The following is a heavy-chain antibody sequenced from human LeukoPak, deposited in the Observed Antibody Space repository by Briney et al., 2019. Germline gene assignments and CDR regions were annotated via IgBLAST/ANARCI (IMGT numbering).Heavy chain of an antibody. J-gene: IGHJ5*02. CDR3: ARDSPVILAGGFDP. V-gene: IGHV3-7*01. D-gene: IGHD2/OR15-2a*01. CDR2: TKQDGSEK. CDR1: GFTFSSYW. Sequence: AGGSLRLSCAASGFTFSSYWMCWVRQAPGKGLEWVANTKQDGSEKYYVDSVKGRFTISRDNAKNSLYLQMNSLRAEDTAVYYCARDSPVILAGGFDPWGQGTLVTVSS.